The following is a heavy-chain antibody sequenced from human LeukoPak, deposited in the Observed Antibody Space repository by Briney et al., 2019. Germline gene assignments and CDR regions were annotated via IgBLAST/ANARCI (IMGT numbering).Heavy chain of an antibody. CDR3: ARHGVLRYIDD. Sequence: PGGSPRLSCAASGFTVSSNYMNWVRQAPGKGLDWVSIIYSGGSTYYADSVKGRFTISRDNSRNTLYLQMNSLRAEDTAVYYCARHGVLRYIDDWGQGTLVTVSS. J-gene: IGHJ4*02. CDR1: GFTVSSNY. CDR2: IYSGGST. D-gene: IGHD3-9*01. V-gene: IGHV3-66*04.